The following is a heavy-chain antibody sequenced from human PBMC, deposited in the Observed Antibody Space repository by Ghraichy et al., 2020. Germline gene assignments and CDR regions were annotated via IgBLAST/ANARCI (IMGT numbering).Heavy chain of an antibody. D-gene: IGHD3/OR15-3a*01. CDR1: VGSFSAYS. J-gene: IGHJ6*02. Sequence: SETLSLTCAVYVGSFSAYSYIWIRQPPGKGLEWIAEIIHSICSNYNPSLKSRVTMSVDTSKNQFSLNLTSLTSADTAVYYCATNHLWTDYYYYGMDVWGQGTTVTVSS. V-gene: IGHV4-34*12. CDR3: ATNHLWTDYYYYGMDV. CDR2: IIHSICS.